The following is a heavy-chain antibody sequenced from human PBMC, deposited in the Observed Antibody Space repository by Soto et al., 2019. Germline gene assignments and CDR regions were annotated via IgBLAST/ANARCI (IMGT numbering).Heavy chain of an antibody. CDR3: ARQPRGAAAATSVINWFDP. J-gene: IGHJ5*02. V-gene: IGHV4-39*01. D-gene: IGHD4-17*01. Sequence: SETLSLTCTVSGGSISSSSSYWGWIRQPPGKGLEWIGYIYYSGSTNYNPSLKSRVTISVDTSKNQFSLKLNSVTAADTAVYYCARQPRGAAAATSVINWFDPWGQGALVTVSS. CDR1: GGSISSSSSY. CDR2: IYYSGST.